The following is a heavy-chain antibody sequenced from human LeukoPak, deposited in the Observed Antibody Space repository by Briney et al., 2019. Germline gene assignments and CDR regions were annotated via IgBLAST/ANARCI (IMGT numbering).Heavy chain of an antibody. V-gene: IGHV3-23*01. CDR1: GFTFSSYA. D-gene: IGHD2-2*01. CDR2: ISGSGGST. J-gene: IGHJ4*02. CDR3: AKDGFYCSSTSCYGDY. Sequence: GGSLRLSCAASGFTFSSYAMSWVRQAPGKGLEWVSAISGSGGSTYYADSVKGRFTISRDNSKNTLSLQMNSLRAEDTAVYYCAKDGFYCSSTSCYGDYWGQGTLVTVSS.